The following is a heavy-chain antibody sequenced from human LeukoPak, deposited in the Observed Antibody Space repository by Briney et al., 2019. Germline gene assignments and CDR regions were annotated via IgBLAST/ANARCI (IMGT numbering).Heavy chain of an antibody. V-gene: IGHV4-39*07. D-gene: IGHD3-22*01. Sequence: KPSETLSLTCTVSGGSISSSSYYWGWIRQPPGKGLEWIGSIYYSGSTYYNPSLKSRVTISVDTSKNQFSLKLSSVTAADTAVYYCARQHGSYDSSGYRFDYWGQGTLVTVSS. CDR3: ARQHGSYDSSGYRFDY. J-gene: IGHJ4*02. CDR1: GGSISSSSYY. CDR2: IYYSGST.